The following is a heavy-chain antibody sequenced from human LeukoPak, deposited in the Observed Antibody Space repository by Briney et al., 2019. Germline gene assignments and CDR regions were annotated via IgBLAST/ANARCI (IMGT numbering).Heavy chain of an antibody. D-gene: IGHD3-9*01. CDR3: ARDKDYDILTGYYVNWFDP. CDR1: GGSISSYY. J-gene: IGHJ5*02. Sequence: SETLSLTCTVSGGSISSYYWSWIRQPPGKGLEWIGYIYYSGSTNYNPSLKSRVTISVDTSKNQFSLKLSSVTAADTAVYYCARDKDYDILTGYYVNWFDPWGQGTLVTVSS. V-gene: IGHV4-59*12. CDR2: IYYSGST.